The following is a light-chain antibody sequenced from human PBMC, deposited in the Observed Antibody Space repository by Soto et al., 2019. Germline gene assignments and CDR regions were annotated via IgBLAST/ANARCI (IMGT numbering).Light chain of an antibody. CDR3: NSYTSNNAYV. V-gene: IGLV2-14*03. J-gene: IGLJ1*01. CDR1: SSDVGAFNY. CDR2: DVS. Sequence: QSALTQPASVSGSPGQAITISCSGTSSDVGAFNYVSWYQQHPGKAPKLMIYDVSNRPSGVSNRFSGSKAGNTASLSISWLRAEDEADYYCNSYTSNNAYVFGTGTKLTVL.